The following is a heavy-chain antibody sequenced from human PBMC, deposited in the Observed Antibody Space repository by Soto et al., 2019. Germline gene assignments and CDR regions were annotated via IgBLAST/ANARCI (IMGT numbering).Heavy chain of an antibody. V-gene: IGHV1-24*01. D-gene: IGHD5-12*01. J-gene: IGHJ3*02. CDR3: ATDPERWLQFGAFDI. CDR1: GYTLTELS. Sequence: ASVKVSCKVSGYTLTELSMHWVRQAPGKGLEWMGGFDPEDGETIYAQKFQGRVTMTEDTSTDTAYMELSSLRSEDTAVYYCATDPERWLQFGAFDIWGQGTMVTVSS. CDR2: FDPEDGET.